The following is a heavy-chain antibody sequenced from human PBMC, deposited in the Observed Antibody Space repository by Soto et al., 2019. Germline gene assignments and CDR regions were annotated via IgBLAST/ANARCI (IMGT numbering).Heavy chain of an antibody. CDR3: ARGNPYAAAAPLAY. CDR1: GYTFTSYG. Sequence: ASVKVSCKASGYTFTSYGISWVRQAPGQGLEWMGWISAYNGNTNYAQKLQGRVTMTTDTSTSTAYMELRSLRSDDTAAYYCARGNPYAAAAPLAYWGQGTLVTVSS. CDR2: ISAYNGNT. D-gene: IGHD2-2*01. J-gene: IGHJ4*02. V-gene: IGHV1-18*04.